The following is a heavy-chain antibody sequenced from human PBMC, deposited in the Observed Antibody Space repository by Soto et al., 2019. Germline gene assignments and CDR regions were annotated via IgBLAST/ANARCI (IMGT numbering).Heavy chain of an antibody. CDR1: GGSISSSSYY. J-gene: IGHJ6*02. CDR3: AKQRGTYYDFWSGPAPNYYYYYGMDV. D-gene: IGHD3-3*01. Sequence: SETLSLTCTVSGGSISSSSYYWGWIRQPPGKGLEWIGSIYYSGITYYNPSLKSRVTISVDTSKNQFSLKLSSVTAADTAVYYCAKQRGTYYDFWSGPAPNYYYYYGMDVWGQGTTVTVSS. CDR2: IYYSGIT. V-gene: IGHV4-39*01.